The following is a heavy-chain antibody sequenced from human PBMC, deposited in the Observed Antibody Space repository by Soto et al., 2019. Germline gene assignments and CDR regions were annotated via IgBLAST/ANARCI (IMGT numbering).Heavy chain of an antibody. D-gene: IGHD3-3*01. CDR2: IYYSGST. V-gene: IGHV4-59*01. CDR3: ARTTYYDFWSGYPNYYYYMDV. CDR1: GGSISSYY. Sequence: SETLSLTCTVSGGSISSYYWSWIRQPPGKGLEWIGYIYYSGSTNYNPSLKSRVTISVDTSKNQFSLKLSSVTAADTAVYYCARTTYYDFWSGYPNYYYYMDVWGKGTTVTVSS. J-gene: IGHJ6*03.